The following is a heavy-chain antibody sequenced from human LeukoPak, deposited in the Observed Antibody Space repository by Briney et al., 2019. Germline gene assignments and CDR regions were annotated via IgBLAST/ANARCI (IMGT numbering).Heavy chain of an antibody. Sequence: GGSLRLSCAASRFTFSSYAMSWVRQAPGKGLVGVSRINSDGSSTSYADSVKGRFTISRDNAKNTLCLQMNSLGAEDTAVYYCARDLSSGYYFDYWGQGTLVTVSS. CDR3: ARDLSSGYYFDY. J-gene: IGHJ4*02. D-gene: IGHD3-22*01. V-gene: IGHV3-74*01. CDR2: INSDGSST. CDR1: RFTFSSYA.